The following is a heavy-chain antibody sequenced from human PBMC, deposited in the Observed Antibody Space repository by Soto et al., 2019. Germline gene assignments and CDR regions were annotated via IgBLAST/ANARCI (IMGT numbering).Heavy chain of an antibody. CDR2: IYPGDSDT. Sequence: GESLKISCKGSGYSFTSYWIGWVRQMPGKGLEWMGIIYPGDSDTRYSPSFQGQVTISADKSISTAYLQWSSLKASDTAMYYCARPNKYGIGRLRLGPVDYWGQGTLVTVSS. CDR1: GYSFTSYW. CDR3: ARPNKYGIGRLRLGPVDY. J-gene: IGHJ4*02. D-gene: IGHD3-16*01. V-gene: IGHV5-51*01.